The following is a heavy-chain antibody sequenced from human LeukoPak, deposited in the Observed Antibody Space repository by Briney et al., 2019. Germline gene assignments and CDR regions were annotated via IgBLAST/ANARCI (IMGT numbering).Heavy chain of an antibody. V-gene: IGHV1-2*02. CDR3: ARTYGSGSGYYYYMDV. CDR2: INPNSGDT. D-gene: IGHD3-10*01. CDR1: GYTFTGYY. Sequence: GASVKVSCKASGYTFTGYYMHWVRQAPGQGLEWMGWINPNSGDTNYAQKFQGRVTMTRDTSISTAYMELSRLRSEDTAVYYCARTYGSGSGYYYYMDVWGKGTTVTVSS. J-gene: IGHJ6*03.